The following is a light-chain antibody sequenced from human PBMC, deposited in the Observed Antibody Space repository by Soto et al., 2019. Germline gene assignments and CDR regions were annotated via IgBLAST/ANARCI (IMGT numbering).Light chain of an antibody. CDR3: QQRSNWLSIT. CDR1: QSVSSY. Sequence: EIVLTQSPATLSVSPGESATLSCRASQSVSSYLAWYQQKPGQAPRLLIYDASNRATGIPARFSGSGSGTDFTLTISSLEPEDFAVYYCQQRSNWLSITFGQGTRLEIK. V-gene: IGKV3-11*01. J-gene: IGKJ5*01. CDR2: DAS.